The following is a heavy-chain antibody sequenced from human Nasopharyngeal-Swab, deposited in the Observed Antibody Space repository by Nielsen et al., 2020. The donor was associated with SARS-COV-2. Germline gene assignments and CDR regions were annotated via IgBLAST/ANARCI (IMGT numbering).Heavy chain of an antibody. CDR1: GGSITNGNYQ. D-gene: IGHD4/OR15-4a*01. CDR3: ARDRWGMLPTH. Sequence: SETLSLTCTDSGGSITNGNYQWSWIRQPAGKGLEWLGHIYTSGDTKYNASLESRVTISVDTSKNQFSLKLTSVTAADTAVFYCARDRWGMLPTHWGQGILVTVSS. V-gene: IGHV4-61*09. CDR2: IYTSGDT. J-gene: IGHJ4*02.